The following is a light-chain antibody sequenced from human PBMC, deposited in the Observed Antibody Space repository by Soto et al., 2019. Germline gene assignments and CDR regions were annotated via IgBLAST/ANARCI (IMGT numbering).Light chain of an antibody. V-gene: IGKV1-39*01. Sequence: DIQMTQSPSSLSVSVGDRVTITCRASQSISTHLNWYQHKPGKAPNLLIHAASNLQTGVPSRFSGSGSGTDFTLTISCLQPEDFATYYCQQSYNAPRTFGQGTKVDIK. CDR3: QQSYNAPRT. J-gene: IGKJ1*01. CDR2: AAS. CDR1: QSISTH.